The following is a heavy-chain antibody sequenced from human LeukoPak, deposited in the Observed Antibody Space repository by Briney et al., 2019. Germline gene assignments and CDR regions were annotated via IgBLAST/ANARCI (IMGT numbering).Heavy chain of an antibody. CDR3: AREALGTSDSSGYYYIDVLLPLRNDAFDI. J-gene: IGHJ3*02. Sequence: PGGSLRLSCAPSGFTFSSYSMNWVRQAPGKGLEWVSYISSSSSTIYYADSVKGGFTISRDNAKNSLYLQMNSLRAEDTAVYYCAREALGTSDSSGYYYIDVLLPLRNDAFDIWGQGTMVTVSS. V-gene: IGHV3-48*01. CDR1: GFTFSSYS. CDR2: ISSSSSTI. D-gene: IGHD3-22*01.